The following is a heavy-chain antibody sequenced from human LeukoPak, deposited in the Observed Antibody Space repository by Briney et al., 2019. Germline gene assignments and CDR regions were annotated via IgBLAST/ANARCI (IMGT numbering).Heavy chain of an antibody. D-gene: IGHD3-3*01. V-gene: IGHV4-39*07. Sequence: PSGTLSLTCTVSGGSISSSFYYWGWIRQPPGKGLEWIGSIYHSGSTNYNPSLKSRVTISVDTSKNQFSLKLSSVTAADTAVYYCARWRDYDFWSGPRDNWFDPWGQGTLVTVSS. J-gene: IGHJ5*02. CDR2: IYHSGST. CDR1: GGSISSSFYY. CDR3: ARWRDYDFWSGPRDNWFDP.